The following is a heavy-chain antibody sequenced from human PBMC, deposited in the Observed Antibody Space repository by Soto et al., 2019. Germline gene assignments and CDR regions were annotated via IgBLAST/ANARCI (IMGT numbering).Heavy chain of an antibody. CDR1: GGSISSSSYY. D-gene: IGHD6-19*01. J-gene: IGHJ5*02. Sequence: QLQLQESGPGLVKPSETLSLTCTVSGGSISSSSYYWGWIRQPPGKGLEWIGSIYYSGSTYYNPSLTSRVTISVDTSKNQFSLKLSSVTAADTAVYYCARRWPYSSGRGGSNWFDPWGQGTLVTVSS. CDR2: IYYSGST. CDR3: ARRWPYSSGRGGSNWFDP. V-gene: IGHV4-39*01.